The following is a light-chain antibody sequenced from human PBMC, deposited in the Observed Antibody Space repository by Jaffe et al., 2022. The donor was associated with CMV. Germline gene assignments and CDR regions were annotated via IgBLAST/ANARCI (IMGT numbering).Light chain of an antibody. CDR2: QDT. Sequence: SYELTQPPSVSVSPGQTAIITCSGDKLGDKYAFWYQQKAGQSPVLVIFQDTKRPSGIPERFSGSNSGNTATLTISGTQPMDEADYYCRAWDSSIGYYVFGTGTKVTVL. CDR1: KLGDKY. J-gene: IGLJ1*01. CDR3: RAWDSSIGYYV. V-gene: IGLV3-1*01.